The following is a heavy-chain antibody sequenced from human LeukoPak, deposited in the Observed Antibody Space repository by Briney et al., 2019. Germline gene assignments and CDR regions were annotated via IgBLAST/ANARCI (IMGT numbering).Heavy chain of an antibody. Sequence: GRSLRLSCAASGFTFSSYGMHWVRQAPGKGLEWVAVISYDGSNKYYADSVKGRFTISRDNSKNTLYLQMNSLRAEDTAVYYCAKGGYSSSWTFDYWGQETLVTVSS. CDR2: ISYDGSNK. D-gene: IGHD6-6*01. V-gene: IGHV3-30*18. CDR3: AKGGYSSSWTFDY. CDR1: GFTFSSYG. J-gene: IGHJ4*02.